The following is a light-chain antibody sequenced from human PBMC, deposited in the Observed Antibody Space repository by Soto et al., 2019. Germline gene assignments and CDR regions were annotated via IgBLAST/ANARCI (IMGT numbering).Light chain of an antibody. CDR1: QSVNDN. J-gene: IGKJ4*01. CDR3: QQSNNWPLT. V-gene: IGKV3-15*01. CDR2: GAS. Sequence: EIVMTQSPATLSVSPGERATLPCRASQSVNDNLAWYQPKPGQAPRLLFYGASIRATGIPARFSGSGSGTEFTLTISSLHSEDFPVYYCQQSNNWPLTFGGGTKVDIK.